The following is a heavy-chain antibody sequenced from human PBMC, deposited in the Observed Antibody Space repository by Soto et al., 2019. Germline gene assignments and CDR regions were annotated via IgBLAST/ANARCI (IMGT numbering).Heavy chain of an antibody. CDR1: GFTFSSYD. V-gene: IGHV3-13*01. D-gene: IGHD3-3*01. J-gene: IGHJ6*02. CDR2: IGTAGDT. Sequence: LRLSCAASGFTFSSYDMHWVRQATGKGLEWVSAIGTAGDTYYPGSVKGRFTISRENAKNSLYLQMNSLRAEDTAVYYCARGNYDFWSGYSFRDYYGMDVWGQGTTVTVSS. CDR3: ARGNYDFWSGYSFRDYYGMDV.